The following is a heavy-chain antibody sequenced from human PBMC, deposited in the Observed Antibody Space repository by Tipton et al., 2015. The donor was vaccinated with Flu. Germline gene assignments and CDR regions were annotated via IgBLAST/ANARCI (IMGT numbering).Heavy chain of an antibody. CDR2: IYYSGST. J-gene: IGHJ4*02. V-gene: IGHV4-59*01. CDR1: GGSISTYY. CDR3: ARGRQEGEANRYFDY. D-gene: IGHD3-16*01. Sequence: TLSLTCTVFGGSISTYYWSWIRQPPGKGLEWIGYIYYSGSTKYNPSLKSRVTMSVDTSKNQFSLKLSSVTAADTAVYYCARGRQEGEANRYFDYWGQGTLVTVSS.